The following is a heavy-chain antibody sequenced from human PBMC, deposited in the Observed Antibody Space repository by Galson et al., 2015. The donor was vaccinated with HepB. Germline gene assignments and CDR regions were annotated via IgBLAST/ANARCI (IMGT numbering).Heavy chain of an antibody. CDR1: GFTFSNPW. CDR3: TTRRTYNWNLLDY. J-gene: IGHJ4*02. D-gene: IGHD1-7*01. Sequence: SLRLSCAASGFTFSNPWMSWVRQAPGKGLECVGRITSKTDGGTTDYAAPVKGRFTISRDDSKNTLYLQMNSLKTEDTAVYYCTTRRTYNWNLLDYWCQGTLVTVSS. CDR2: ITSKTDGGTT. V-gene: IGHV3-15*01.